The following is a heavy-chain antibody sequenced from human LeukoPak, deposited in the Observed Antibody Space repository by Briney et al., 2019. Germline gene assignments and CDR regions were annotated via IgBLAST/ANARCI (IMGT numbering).Heavy chain of an antibody. CDR2: IDYSGSS. CDR1: GGSISRGDYY. V-gene: IGHV4-30-4*08. Sequence: SETLSLTCTVPGGSISRGDYYWGWIRQPRGRGLESMVYIDYSGSSYYNTSLKSRVTISVDTSKHQFSLKLSSVASADTAVYYCASYLTGFVGATKAFDILGQGTMVTVSS. J-gene: IGHJ3*02. D-gene: IGHD1-26*01. CDR3: ASYLTGFVGATKAFDI.